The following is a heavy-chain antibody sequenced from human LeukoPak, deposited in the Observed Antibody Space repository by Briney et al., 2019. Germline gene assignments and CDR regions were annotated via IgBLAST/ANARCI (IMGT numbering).Heavy chain of an antibody. V-gene: IGHV1-2*02. Sequence: ASVKVSCKASGYTFTGYYMHWVRQAPGQGLEWMGWINPNSGGTNYAQKFQGRVTMTRDTSISTAYMELSRLRSDDTAVYYCARDRSGSYPTGYYYYYYMDVWGKGTTVTVSS. CDR3: ARDRSGSYPTGYYYYYYMDV. CDR2: INPNSGGT. D-gene: IGHD1-26*01. J-gene: IGHJ6*03. CDR1: GYTFTGYY.